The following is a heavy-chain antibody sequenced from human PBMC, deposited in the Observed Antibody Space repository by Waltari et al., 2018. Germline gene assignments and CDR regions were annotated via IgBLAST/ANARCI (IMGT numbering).Heavy chain of an antibody. CDR1: GGSISSSSYY. Sequence: QLQLQESGPGLVKPSETLSLTCTVSGGSISSSSYYWGWIRQPPGKGLEWIGSIYYSGSTCYNPSLKSRVTISVDTSKNQFSLKLSSVTAADTAVYYCARGRGDAFDIWGQGTMVTVSS. CDR3: ARGRGDAFDI. CDR2: IYYSGST. J-gene: IGHJ3*02. V-gene: IGHV4-39*01.